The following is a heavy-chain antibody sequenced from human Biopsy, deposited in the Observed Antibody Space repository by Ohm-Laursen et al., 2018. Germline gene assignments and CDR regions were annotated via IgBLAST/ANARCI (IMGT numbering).Heavy chain of an antibody. Sequence: SLRLSCSASGFRFTSYGMHWVRQTPGKGLEWVSTISSSSDNIYYVDSVKGRFTISRDNAKNSLYLQMNSLRAEDTAVYYCARSRGSSGIATIYYYGMDVWGQGTTVTVSS. D-gene: IGHD3-10*01. CDR3: ARSRGSSGIATIYYYGMDV. CDR2: ISSSSDNI. J-gene: IGHJ6*02. CDR1: GFRFTSYG. V-gene: IGHV3-21*01.